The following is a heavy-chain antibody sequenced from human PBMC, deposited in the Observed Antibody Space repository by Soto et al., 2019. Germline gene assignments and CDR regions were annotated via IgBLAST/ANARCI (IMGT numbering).Heavy chain of an antibody. CDR2: IKSKTDGGTT. D-gene: IGHD2-2*01. CDR1: GFTFSNAW. V-gene: IGHV3-15*01. Sequence: GGSLRLSCAASGFTFSNAWMSWVRQAPGKGLEWVGRIKSKTDGGTTDYAAPVKGRFTISRDDSKNTLYLQMNSLKTEDTAVYYCTTDPIVVVPAATGGGDAFDIWGQGTMVTVSS. CDR3: TTDPIVVVPAATGGGDAFDI. J-gene: IGHJ3*02.